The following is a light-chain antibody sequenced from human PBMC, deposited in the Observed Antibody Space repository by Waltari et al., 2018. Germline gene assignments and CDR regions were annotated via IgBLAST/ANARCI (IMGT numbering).Light chain of an antibody. CDR2: VNSDGSH. Sequence: QLVLTQSPSASASLGASVKLTCTLSSGHSTNVIAWLQKRPERGPRYLMKVNSDGSHNKGDAIPDRFSGSSSGAEHYHTISSLQSEDEADYYCQTGGHGTWVFGGGTKLTVL. J-gene: IGLJ3*02. V-gene: IGLV4-69*01. CDR3: QTGGHGTWV. CDR1: SGHSTNV.